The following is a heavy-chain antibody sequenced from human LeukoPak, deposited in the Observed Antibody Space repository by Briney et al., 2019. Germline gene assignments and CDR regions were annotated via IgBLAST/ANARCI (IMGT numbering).Heavy chain of an antibody. CDR1: GGSFSGYY. CDR2: INHSGST. D-gene: IGHD3-10*01. CDR3: ARVLSGYYYYYMDV. V-gene: IGHV4-34*01. J-gene: IGHJ6*03. Sequence: SETLSLTCAVCGGSFSGYYWSWIRQPPGKGLEWIGEINHSGSTNYNPSLKSRVTISVDTSKNQFSLKLSSVTAADTAVYYCARVLSGYYYYYMDVWGKGTTVTVSS.